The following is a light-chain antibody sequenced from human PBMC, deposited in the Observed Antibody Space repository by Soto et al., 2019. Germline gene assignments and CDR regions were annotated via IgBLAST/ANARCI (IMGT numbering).Light chain of an antibody. CDR2: SAS. J-gene: IGKJ2*03. CDR3: EHGYVAPYS. CDR1: QDINVY. Sequence: IQLTQSPSSLSAAIGDTVTITCRASQDINVYLNWYQQKPGEVPKLLIYSASTLHSGVPSRFTGSGSETDFPLTMRGMQPEDFTTYYCEHGYVAPYSFGEGAKVHI. V-gene: IGKV1-39*01.